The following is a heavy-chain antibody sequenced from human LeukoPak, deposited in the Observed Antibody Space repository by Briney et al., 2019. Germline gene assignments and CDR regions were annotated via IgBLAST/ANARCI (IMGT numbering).Heavy chain of an antibody. CDR2: IYYGGST. D-gene: IGHD6-19*01. Sequence: PSETLSLTCTVSGGSISSYYWSWIRQPPGMGLEWIGYIYYGGSTNYNPSLKSRVTISVDTSKNQLSLKLSSVTAADTAVDYCARVRTAVAGFDYWGQGTLVTVSS. CDR3: ARVRTAVAGFDY. J-gene: IGHJ4*02. CDR1: GGSISSYY. V-gene: IGHV4-59*01.